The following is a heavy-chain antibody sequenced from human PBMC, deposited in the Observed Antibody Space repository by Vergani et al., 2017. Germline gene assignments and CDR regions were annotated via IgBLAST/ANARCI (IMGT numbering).Heavy chain of an antibody. D-gene: IGHD2-2*01. CDR3: ARGGHYCSSTSCDEYFQH. J-gene: IGHJ1*01. Sequence: QVQLVQSGAEVKKPGASVKVSCKASGYTFTSYYMHWVRQAPGQGLEWMGIINPSGGSTSYAQKFQVRVTMTRDTSTSTVYMELSSLRSEDTAVYYCARGGHYCSSTSCDEYFQHWGQGTLVTVSS. CDR1: GYTFTSYY. V-gene: IGHV1-46*01. CDR2: INPSGGST.